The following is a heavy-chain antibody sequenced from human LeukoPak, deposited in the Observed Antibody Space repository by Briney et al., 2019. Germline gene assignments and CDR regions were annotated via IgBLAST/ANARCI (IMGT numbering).Heavy chain of an antibody. J-gene: IGHJ4*02. CDR3: ARGLGEAAPEMWGAFDS. Sequence: SETLSLTCAVSGGSISSHYWNWIRQPAGKGLEWIWRIYTSGSNSYNPSLKRRVTMSLDPSKNQFSLKLTSVSAADTAVYCCARGLGEAAPEMWGAFDSWVQGIILTDSS. CDR2: IYTSGSN. V-gene: IGHV4-4*07. CDR1: GGSISSHY. D-gene: IGHD6-6*01.